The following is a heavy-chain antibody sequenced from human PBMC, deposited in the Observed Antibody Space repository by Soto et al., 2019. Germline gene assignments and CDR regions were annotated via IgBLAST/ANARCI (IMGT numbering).Heavy chain of an antibody. Sequence: ASVKVSCKTSGYTFSNYGITWVRQAPGQPLEWLGWISLYSDGTNYAQKFQGRVSMTTDTSTATAYMELRSLRSDDTAVYYCARVVPGAEAWFGPWGQGTLVTVSS. CDR1: GYTFSNYG. D-gene: IGHD2-2*01. CDR2: ISLYSDGT. CDR3: ARVVPGAEAWFGP. V-gene: IGHV1-18*01. J-gene: IGHJ5*02.